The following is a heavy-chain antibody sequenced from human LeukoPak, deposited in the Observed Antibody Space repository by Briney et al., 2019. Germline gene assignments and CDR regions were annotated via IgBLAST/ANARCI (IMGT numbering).Heavy chain of an antibody. V-gene: IGHV3-53*01. J-gene: IGHJ4*02. CDR3: VRRHDY. Sequence: PGGSVRLSCVASGFDVNDNFMIWVRLAPGRGLEWISIIYASGGAYHAESVKGRFNAFRDTSKNTIFLQMNNLRADDTAIYYCVRRHDYWGQGTLVTVSS. CDR1: GFDVNDNF. CDR2: IYASGGA.